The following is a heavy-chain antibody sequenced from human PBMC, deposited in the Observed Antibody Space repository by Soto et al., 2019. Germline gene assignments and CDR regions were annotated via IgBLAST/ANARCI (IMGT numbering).Heavy chain of an antibody. CDR3: ARGRGYGSGFYYYYYGMDV. CDR1: GGSFSGYY. J-gene: IGHJ6*02. V-gene: IGHV4-34*01. CDR2: INHSGST. D-gene: IGHD3-10*01. Sequence: SETLSLTCAVYGGSFSGYYWSWIRQPPGKGLEWIGEINHSGSTNYNPSLKGRVTISVDTSKNQFSLKLSSVTAADTAVYYCARGRGYGSGFYYYYYGMDVWGQGTTVTVSS.